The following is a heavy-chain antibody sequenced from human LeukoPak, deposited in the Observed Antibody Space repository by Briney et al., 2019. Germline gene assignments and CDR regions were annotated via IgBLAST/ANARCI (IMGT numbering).Heavy chain of an antibody. J-gene: IGHJ2*01. CDR3: ARDGGGYNQYWYFDL. D-gene: IGHD5-24*01. V-gene: IGHV4-59*01. Sequence: SETLSLTCTVSGGSISSYYWSWIRQPPGKGLEWIGYIYYSGSTTYNPSLESRVTISIDTSKTQFSLKLTSVTAADTAVYYCARDGGGYNQYWYFDLWGRGTLVTVSS. CDR2: IYYSGST. CDR1: GGSISSYY.